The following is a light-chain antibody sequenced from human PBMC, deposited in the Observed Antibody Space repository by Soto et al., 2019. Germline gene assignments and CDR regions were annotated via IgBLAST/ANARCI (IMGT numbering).Light chain of an antibody. Sequence: QAVVTQPPSVSGAPGQRVSISCTGSTSNIGAPYDVHWYQHLPGTAPKLLIYGDNNRPSGVPDRFSGSKSGTSASLAISGLQSEDEADYYCAAWDDSLIGVVFGGGTKLTVL. CDR1: TSNIGAPYD. CDR3: AAWDDSLIGVV. CDR2: GDN. J-gene: IGLJ2*01. V-gene: IGLV1-40*01.